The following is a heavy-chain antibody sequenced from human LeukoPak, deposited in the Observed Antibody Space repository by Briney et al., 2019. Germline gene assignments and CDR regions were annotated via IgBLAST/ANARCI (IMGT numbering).Heavy chain of an antibody. D-gene: IGHD6-19*01. CDR1: RFDFSTYD. V-gene: IGHV3-48*02. J-gene: IGHJ3*02. CDR3: AREGSGWDAFDI. CDR2: ISSSSNAR. Sequence: GGSLRLSCAASRFDFSTYDTNWVRQPPGKGLEWVSYISSSSNARYYTESVKGRFTISRDNAKNSLYLQMNSLRDEDTAVYFCAREGSGWDAFDIWGQGTLVTVSS.